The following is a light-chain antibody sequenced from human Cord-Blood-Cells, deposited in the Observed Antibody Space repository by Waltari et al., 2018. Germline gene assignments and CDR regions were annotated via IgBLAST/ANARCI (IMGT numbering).Light chain of an antibody. CDR2: DVS. CDR1: SSDVGGYNY. J-gene: IGLJ3*02. V-gene: IGLV2-14*01. CDR3: SAYTSSSTWV. Sequence: QSALTQPASVSGSPGQSITISCTGTSSDVGGYNYVSWSQQHPGKAPKLMIYDVSNRPSGVSSRFAGSKSGNTASRTISGLQAEDEADYYGSAYTSSSTWVFGGGTKLTVL.